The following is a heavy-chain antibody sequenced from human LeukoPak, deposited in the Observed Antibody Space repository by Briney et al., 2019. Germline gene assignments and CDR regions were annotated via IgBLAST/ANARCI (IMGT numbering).Heavy chain of an antibody. V-gene: IGHV3-48*04. D-gene: IGHD3-3*01. CDR1: GFTFSSYS. CDR3: ARDDQKSGTNDAFDI. Sequence: GGPLRLSCAASGFTFSSYSMNWVRQAPGKVLEWVSYISSSSSTIYHADSVKGLFTISRDNAKNSLYVQMNSLRAEDTAVYYCARDDQKSGTNDAFDIWGQGTMVTVSS. CDR2: ISSSSSTI. J-gene: IGHJ3*02.